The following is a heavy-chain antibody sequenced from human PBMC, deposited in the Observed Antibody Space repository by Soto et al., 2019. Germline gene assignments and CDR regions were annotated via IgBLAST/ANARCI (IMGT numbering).Heavy chain of an antibody. CDR1: GGSISSGGYY. V-gene: IGHV4-31*03. Sequence: QVQLQESGPGLVKPSQTLFLTCTVSGGSISSGGYYWSWIRQHPGKGLEWIGYIYYSGSTSYNPSLKSRGTISVETAKNQLSRKLRSVTAAATAVYYCARGVLHWGQGTLVTVSS. CDR3: ARGVLH. CDR2: IYYSGST. J-gene: IGHJ4*02.